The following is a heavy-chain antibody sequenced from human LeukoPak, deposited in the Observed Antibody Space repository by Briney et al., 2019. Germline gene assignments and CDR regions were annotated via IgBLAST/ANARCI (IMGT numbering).Heavy chain of an antibody. V-gene: IGHV3-21*01. J-gene: IGHJ3*02. CDR1: GFTFSSYS. Sequence: PGGSLRLSCAASGFTFSSYSMNWVRQAPGKGLEWVSSISSSSSYIHYADSVKGRFTISRDNAKNSLYLQMNSLRADDTAVYFCARGSGSYVSGDAFDIWGQGTMVTVSS. CDR3: ARGSGSYVSGDAFDI. D-gene: IGHD1-26*01. CDR2: ISSSSSYI.